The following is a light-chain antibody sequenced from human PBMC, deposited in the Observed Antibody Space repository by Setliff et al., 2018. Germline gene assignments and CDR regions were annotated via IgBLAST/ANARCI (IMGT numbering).Light chain of an antibody. J-gene: IGLJ2*01. CDR1: SSNIGAGYD. CDR3: QSYDSSLSGSRDVV. CDR2: GNS. Sequence: QSVLTQPPSVSGAPGQRVTISCTGSSSNIGAGYDVHWYQQLPGTAPKLLIYGNSNRPSGVPDRFSGSKSGTSASLAITGLQAEDEADYYCQSYDSSLSGSRDVVFGGGTKGTVL. V-gene: IGLV1-40*01.